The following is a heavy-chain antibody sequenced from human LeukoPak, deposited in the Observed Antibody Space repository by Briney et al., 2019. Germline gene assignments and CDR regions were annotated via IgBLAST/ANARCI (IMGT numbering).Heavy chain of an antibody. Sequence: ASVKVSCKASGYTFTGYYMHWVRQAPGQGLEWMGWINPNSGGTNYAQKFQGRVTMTRDTSISTAYMELSRLRSDDTAVYYCARGLLWFGESQQCNWFDPWGQGTLVTVSS. D-gene: IGHD3-10*01. CDR3: ARGLLWFGESQQCNWFDP. V-gene: IGHV1-2*02. J-gene: IGHJ5*02. CDR1: GYTFTGYY. CDR2: INPNSGGT.